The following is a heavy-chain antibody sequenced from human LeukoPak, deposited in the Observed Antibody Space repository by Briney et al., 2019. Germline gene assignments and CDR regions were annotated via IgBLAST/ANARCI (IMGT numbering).Heavy chain of an antibody. CDR3: ARSSSGGYPLGYYFDY. CDR1: GGTFSSYA. CDR2: IIPIFGTA. D-gene: IGHD1-26*01. Sequence: SVKVSCKASGGTFSSYAISWVRQAPGQGLEWMGGIIPIFGTANYAQKFQGRVTITANESTSTAYMELSSLRSEDTAVYYCARSSSGGYPLGYYFDYWGQGTLVTVSS. J-gene: IGHJ4*02. V-gene: IGHV1-69*13.